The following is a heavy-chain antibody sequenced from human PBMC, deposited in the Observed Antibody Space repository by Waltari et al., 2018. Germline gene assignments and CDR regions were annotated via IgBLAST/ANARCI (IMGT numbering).Heavy chain of an antibody. CDR2: IYYSGST. Sequence: QVQLQESGPGLVKPSETLSLTGTASGGYISSYYWSWIRQPPGKGLEWIGYIYYSGSTNYNPSLKSRVTISVDTSKNQFSLKLSSVTAADTAVYYCARGEGDYYMDVWGKGTTVTVSS. J-gene: IGHJ6*03. CDR1: GGYISSYY. V-gene: IGHV4-59*01. CDR3: ARGEGDYYMDV.